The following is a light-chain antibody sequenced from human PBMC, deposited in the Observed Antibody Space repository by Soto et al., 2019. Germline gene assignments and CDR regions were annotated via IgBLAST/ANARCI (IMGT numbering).Light chain of an antibody. CDR1: QSVSSSY. CDR2: GAS. V-gene: IGKV3-20*01. Sequence: EIVLTQSPGTLSLSPGERATLSCRASQSVSSSYLAWYQQKPGQAPRLLIYGASSRATGIPDRFSGSGSGTDFTLTISTLDPDDFAVYYCQQYGNSLCTFGPETKVDI. CDR3: QQYGNSLCT. J-gene: IGKJ3*01.